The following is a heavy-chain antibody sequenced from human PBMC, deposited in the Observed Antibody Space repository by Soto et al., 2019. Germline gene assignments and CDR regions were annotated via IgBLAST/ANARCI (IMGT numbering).Heavy chain of an antibody. CDR2: IWYDGSNK. Sequence: GGSLRLSCAASGFTFSSYGMHWVRQAPGKGLEWVAVIWYDGSNKYYADSVKGRFTISRDNSKNTLYLQMNSLRAEDTAVYYCARAPGIAVADLDYWGQGTLVTVSS. CDR1: GFTFSSYG. V-gene: IGHV3-33*01. J-gene: IGHJ4*02. D-gene: IGHD6-19*01. CDR3: ARAPGIAVADLDY.